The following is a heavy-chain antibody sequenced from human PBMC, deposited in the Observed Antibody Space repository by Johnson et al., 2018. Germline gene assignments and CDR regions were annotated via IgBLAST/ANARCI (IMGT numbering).Heavy chain of an antibody. Sequence: QVQLQESGGGVVQPGRSLRLSCAASGFTFSSYGMHWVRQAPGKGLEWVAVIWYDGSNKYYADSVKGRFTISRDNSKKPLYLQMNSLRDEDTAVYYCASRSNDGACDIWGQGTMVTVSS. V-gene: IGHV3-33*01. D-gene: IGHD1-1*01. CDR2: IWYDGSNK. J-gene: IGHJ3*02. CDR1: GFTFSSYG. CDR3: ASRSNDGACDI.